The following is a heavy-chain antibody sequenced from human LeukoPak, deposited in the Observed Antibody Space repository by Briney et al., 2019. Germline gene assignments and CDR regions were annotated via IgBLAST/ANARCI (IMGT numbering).Heavy chain of an antibody. CDR3: ARDLGSCGWYGGDWFDP. CDR1: VGSITSSY. Sequence: SETLSLTCTVPVGSITSSYWSWIRQPPRKGLGWVGYIYYSGITNYNPSLKSRVIISVDTSKNQFSLKLSSVTAADTAVYYCARDLGSCGWYGGDWFDPWGQGTLVTVSS. J-gene: IGHJ5*02. D-gene: IGHD6-19*01. V-gene: IGHV4-59*01. CDR2: IYYSGIT.